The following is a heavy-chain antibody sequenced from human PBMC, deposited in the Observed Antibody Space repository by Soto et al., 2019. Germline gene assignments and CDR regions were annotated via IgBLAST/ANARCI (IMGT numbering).Heavy chain of an antibody. CDR3: ARDFLAGGGIWFDP. J-gene: IGHJ5*02. CDR1: GYTFTGYY. D-gene: IGHD1-26*01. Sequence: GASVKVSCKASGYTFTGYYMHWVRQAPGQGLEWMGWINPNSGGTNYAQKFQGWVTMTRDTSISTAYMELSRLRSDDTAVYYCARDFLAGGGIWFDPWGQGPLVTVSS. V-gene: IGHV1-2*04. CDR2: INPNSGGT.